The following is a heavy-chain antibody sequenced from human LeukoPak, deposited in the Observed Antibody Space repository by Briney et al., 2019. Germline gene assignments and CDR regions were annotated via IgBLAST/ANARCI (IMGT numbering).Heavy chain of an antibody. Sequence: GGSLRLSCAASGFTLSSYAMSWGRQAPGKGLGWASAISDTGNTYHADSVKGRFTISRDSSKNTLFLQMNRLRPEDAAVYYCAKAPVTTCRGAFCYPFDYWGLGTLVTVSS. CDR3: AKAPVTTCRGAFCYPFDY. D-gene: IGHD2-15*01. J-gene: IGHJ4*02. V-gene: IGHV3-23*01. CDR2: ISDTGNT. CDR1: GFTLSSYA.